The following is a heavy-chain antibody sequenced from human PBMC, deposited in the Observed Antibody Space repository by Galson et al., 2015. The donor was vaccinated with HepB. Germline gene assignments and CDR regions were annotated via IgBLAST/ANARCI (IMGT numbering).Heavy chain of an antibody. CDR2: ISYSSNTI. CDR3: ARGESYTGGWFTTPDY. V-gene: IGHV3-48*04. J-gene: IGHJ4*02. Sequence: SLRLSCAASEFNFHGYSMNWVRQAPGKGLEWLSYISYSSNTIYYADSVRGRFTVSRDNAKNSLFLQMNSLRVEDTAVYFCARGESYTGGWFTTPDYWGQGTLVTISS. D-gene: IGHD6-19*01. CDR1: EFNFHGYS.